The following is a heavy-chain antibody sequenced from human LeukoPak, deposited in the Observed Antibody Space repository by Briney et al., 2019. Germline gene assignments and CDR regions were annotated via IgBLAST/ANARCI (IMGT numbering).Heavy chain of an antibody. CDR2: IYYSGST. Sequence: PSETLSLTCAVYGGSFSSYYWSWIRQPPGKGLEWIGYIYYSGSTNYNPSLKSRVTISVDTSKNQFSLKLSSVTSADTAVYYCARVALVGATFSVGGFDYWGPGTLVTVSS. CDR1: GGSFSSYY. V-gene: IGHV4-59*01. CDR3: ARVALVGATFSVGGFDY. D-gene: IGHD1-26*01. J-gene: IGHJ4*02.